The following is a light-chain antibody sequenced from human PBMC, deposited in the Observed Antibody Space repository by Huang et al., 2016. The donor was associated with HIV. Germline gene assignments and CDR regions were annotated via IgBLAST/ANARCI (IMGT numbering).Light chain of an antibody. CDR2: DSS. Sequence: DIQMIQFPSTLSASVGDRVTITCRASQSINNWLAWYQQKPGKAPKLLIYDSSNLESGVPSNFSGRASGTEFTLAISSLQPDNFATYYCQQYNSYPYTFGQGTKLEIK. J-gene: IGKJ2*01. V-gene: IGKV1-5*01. CDR1: QSINNW. CDR3: QQYNSYPYT.